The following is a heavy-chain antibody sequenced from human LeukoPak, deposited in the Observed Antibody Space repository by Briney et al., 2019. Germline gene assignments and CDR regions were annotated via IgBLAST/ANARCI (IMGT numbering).Heavy chain of an antibody. CDR3: AKASSHYYGSGSYYNVDY. CDR2: ISGSGGST. V-gene: IGHV3-23*01. D-gene: IGHD3-10*01. Sequence: PGGSLRLSCAASGFTFSSYAMSWVRQAPGKGLEWVSAISGSGGSTYYADSVKGRFTISRDNSKNTLYLQMNSLRAEDTAVYYCAKASSHYYGSGSYYNVDYWGQGTLVTVSS. J-gene: IGHJ4*02. CDR1: GFTFSSYA.